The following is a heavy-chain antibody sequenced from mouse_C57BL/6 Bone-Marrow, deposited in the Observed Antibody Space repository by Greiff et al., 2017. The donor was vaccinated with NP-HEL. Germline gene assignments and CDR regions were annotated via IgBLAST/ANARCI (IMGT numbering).Heavy chain of an antibody. V-gene: IGHV1-81*01. Sequence: QVQLQQSGAELARPGASVKLSCKASGYTFTSYGISWVKQRTGQGLEWIGEIYPRSGNTYYNEKFKGKATLTADKSSSTAYMELRSLTSEDSAVYFCARGPFYCYGSSSYFDYWGQGTTLTVSS. CDR2: IYPRSGNT. CDR3: ARGPFYCYGSSSYFDY. CDR1: GYTFTSYG. J-gene: IGHJ2*01. D-gene: IGHD1-1*01.